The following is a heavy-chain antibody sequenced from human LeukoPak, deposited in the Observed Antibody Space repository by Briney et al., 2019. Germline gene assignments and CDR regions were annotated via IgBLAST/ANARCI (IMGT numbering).Heavy chain of an antibody. CDR3: AKGSGYCSSARCYPLDY. V-gene: IGHV3-23*01. D-gene: IGHD2-2*01. Sequence: GGSLRLSCAASGFTFSSYAMSWVRQAPGKGLEWVSAISGSGGSTYYADSVKGRFTISRDNSKNTLYLQMNSLRAEDTAVYYCAKGSGYCSSARCYPLDYWGQGTLVTVSS. J-gene: IGHJ4*02. CDR2: ISGSGGST. CDR1: GFTFSSYA.